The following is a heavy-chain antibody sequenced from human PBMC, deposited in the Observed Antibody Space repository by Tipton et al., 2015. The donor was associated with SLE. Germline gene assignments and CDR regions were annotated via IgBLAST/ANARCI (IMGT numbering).Heavy chain of an antibody. D-gene: IGHD3-9*01. CDR2: IYHSGSA. Sequence: TLSLTCAVSSGSISSDGYSWSWIRQPPGKGLEFIGYIYHSGSAHYNPSLKSRVTISVDTSKNQFSLKLSSVTAADTAVYYCARGSHYFGFFDLWGQGTLVTVSS. CDR3: ARGSHYFGFFDL. V-gene: IGHV4-30-2*01. CDR1: SGSISSDGYS. J-gene: IGHJ4*02.